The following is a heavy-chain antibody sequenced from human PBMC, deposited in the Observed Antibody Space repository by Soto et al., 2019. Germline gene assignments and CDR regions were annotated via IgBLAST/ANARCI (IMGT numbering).Heavy chain of an antibody. CDR2: ISYDGSNK. V-gene: IGHV3-30-3*01. CDR3: ARPLWRDDYNWGYFDL. J-gene: IGHJ2*01. Sequence: QVQLVESGGGVVQPGRSLRLSCAASGFTFSSYAMHWVRQAPGKGLEWVAVISYDGSNKYYEDSVKGRFTISRDNSKNTLYLQRNSLRTEDTAVYYCARPLWRDDYNWGYFDLWCRGTLGTVAS. D-gene: IGHD4-4*01. CDR1: GFTFSSYA.